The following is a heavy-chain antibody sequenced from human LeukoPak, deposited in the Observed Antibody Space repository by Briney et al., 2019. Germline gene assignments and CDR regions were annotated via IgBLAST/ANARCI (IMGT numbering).Heavy chain of an antibody. CDR2: IKSKTDGGTT. CDR1: GFIFSSAW. D-gene: IGHD2-21*01. Sequence: GESLRLSCAASGFIFSSAWMSWVRQAPGKGLEWVGRIKSKTDGGTTDYAAPVKSRFTISRDDSKNTVYLQMNSLKSEDTAVYYCTTDLYGGGLYGSFDYWGQGTLVTVSS. CDR3: TTDLYGGGLYGSFDY. V-gene: IGHV3-15*01. J-gene: IGHJ4*02.